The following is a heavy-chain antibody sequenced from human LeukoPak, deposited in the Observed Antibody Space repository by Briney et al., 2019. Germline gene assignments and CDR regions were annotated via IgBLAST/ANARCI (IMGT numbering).Heavy chain of an antibody. CDR2: IWYDGRNK. D-gene: IGHD5-18*01. Sequence: GGSLRLSCAASGFTFSTYGMHWVRQAPGKGLEWVAVIWYDGRNKYYADSVKGRFTISRDNSKNTLYLQMNSLRAEDTGVYYCARDGFRGYNYYFDYWGQGTPVTVSS. CDR1: GFTFSTYG. CDR3: ARDGFRGYNYYFDY. V-gene: IGHV3-33*01. J-gene: IGHJ4*02.